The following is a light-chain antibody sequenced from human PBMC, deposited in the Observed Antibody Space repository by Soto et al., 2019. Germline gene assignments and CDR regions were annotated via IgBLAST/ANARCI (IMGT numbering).Light chain of an antibody. V-gene: IGKV1-12*02. Sequence: DIQMTQSPSSVSASVGDRVTITCRASQGLSTYLAWYQQKPGKAPKLLIYAASNLQSGVPSRFSGSGSGTDFTLTISSLQPEDFATYYCLSGHSRPFGGGTKVGIK. J-gene: IGKJ4*01. CDR2: AAS. CDR1: QGLSTY. CDR3: LSGHSRP.